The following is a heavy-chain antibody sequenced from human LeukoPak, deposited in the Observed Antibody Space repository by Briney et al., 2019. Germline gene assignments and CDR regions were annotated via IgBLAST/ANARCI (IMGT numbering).Heavy chain of an antibody. J-gene: IGHJ4*02. Sequence: GGSLRLSCAASGFTFSNYVMTWVRQAPGKGLEWVSAISGVGANTYYADSVKGRFTISRDNSKNTLYLQMNSLRPEDTAVYYCAKGGDFDYWGQGTLVTVSS. V-gene: IGHV3-23*01. D-gene: IGHD3-16*01. CDR2: ISGVGANT. CDR3: AKGGDFDY. CDR1: GFTFSNYV.